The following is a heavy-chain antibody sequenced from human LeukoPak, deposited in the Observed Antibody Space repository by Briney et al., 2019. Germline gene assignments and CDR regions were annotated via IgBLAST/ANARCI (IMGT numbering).Heavy chain of an antibody. J-gene: IGHJ6*02. Sequence: GGSLRLSCVASGFKFNSYAIHWVRQAPGKGLQWVTVISYDGSNKYYADSVKGRFTISRDNSKNTVYLQMNSLRAEDTAVYHCAQGGSEIYYFYHGMDVWGRGTTVTVS. CDR3: AQGGSEIYYFYHGMDV. CDR1: GFKFNSYA. D-gene: IGHD3-10*01. CDR2: ISYDGSNK. V-gene: IGHV3-30*18.